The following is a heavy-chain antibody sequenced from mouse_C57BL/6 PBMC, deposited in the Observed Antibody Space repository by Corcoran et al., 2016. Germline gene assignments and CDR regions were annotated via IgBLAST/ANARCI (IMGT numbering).Heavy chain of an antibody. CDR1: GYSFTSYY. Sequence: QVQLQQSGPELVKPGASVKISCKASGYSFTSYYIHWVKQRPGQGLEWIGWIYPGSGNTKYKEKFKGKATLTADTSSSTAYMPLSSLTSEDSAVYCCARFPSNYLDYWRQGTTLTVSS. V-gene: IGHV1-66*01. CDR3: ARFPSNYLDY. CDR2: IYPGSGNT. J-gene: IGHJ2*01.